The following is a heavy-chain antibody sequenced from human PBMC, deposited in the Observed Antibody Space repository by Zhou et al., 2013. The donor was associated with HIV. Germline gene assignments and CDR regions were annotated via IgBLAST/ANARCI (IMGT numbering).Heavy chain of an antibody. CDR3: AKGYYYDSSGYSSSSEFFLH. Sequence: QVQLVQSGAEVKKPGASVKVSCKASGYTFINYDINWVRQATGHGLEWMGWMNARSGTTGYAQKFQGRVTMTRDPSINTAYMELSSLTSEDTAMYYCAKGYYYDSSGYSSSSEFFLHWGQGTLVTVSS. D-gene: IGHD3-22*01. CDR2: MNARSGTT. CDR1: GYTFINYD. J-gene: IGHJ1*01. V-gene: IGHV1-8*01.